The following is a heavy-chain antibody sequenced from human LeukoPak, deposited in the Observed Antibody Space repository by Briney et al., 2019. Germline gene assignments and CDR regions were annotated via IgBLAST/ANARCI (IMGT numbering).Heavy chain of an antibody. CDR2: INPNSGGT. J-gene: IGHJ4*02. CDR1: GYTFTGYY. D-gene: IGHD2-21*02. V-gene: IGHV1-2*02. Sequence: GASVKVSFKASGYTFTGYYMHWVRQAPGQGLEWMGWINPNSGGTDYAQKFQGRVTMTRDTSISTAYMELSRLRSDDTAVYYCARDGGAYCGGDCYFADDYWGQGTLVTVSS. CDR3: ARDGGAYCGGDCYFADDY.